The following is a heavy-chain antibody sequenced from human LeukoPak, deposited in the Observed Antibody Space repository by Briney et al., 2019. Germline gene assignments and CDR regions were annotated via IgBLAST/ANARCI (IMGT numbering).Heavy chain of an antibody. Sequence: SETLSLTCTVSGGSICSRSYYWGWVRQPPGKGLEWTGSIHYSGSTYYDASFKSRVTMSVDTSKNQFSLKLSSVTAADTAVYYCARHYRGALAGTMGAFDIWGQGTMVTVSS. CDR1: GGSICSRSYY. J-gene: IGHJ3*02. D-gene: IGHD6-19*01. CDR2: IHYSGST. CDR3: ARHYRGALAGTMGAFDI. V-gene: IGHV4-39*01.